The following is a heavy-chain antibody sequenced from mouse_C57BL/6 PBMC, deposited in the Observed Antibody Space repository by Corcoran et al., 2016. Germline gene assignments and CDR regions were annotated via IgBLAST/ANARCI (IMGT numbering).Heavy chain of an antibody. CDR1: GYTFTDYY. CDR3: ARSGRITTDYYAMDY. V-gene: IGHV1-26*01. Sequence: EVQLQQSGPELVKPGASVKISCKASGYTFTDYYMNWVKQSHGKSLEWIGDINPNNGGTSYNQKFKGKATLTVDKSSSTAYMELRSLTSEDSAVYYGARSGRITTDYYAMDYWGQGTSVTVSS. J-gene: IGHJ4*01. D-gene: IGHD1-1*01. CDR2: INPNNGGT.